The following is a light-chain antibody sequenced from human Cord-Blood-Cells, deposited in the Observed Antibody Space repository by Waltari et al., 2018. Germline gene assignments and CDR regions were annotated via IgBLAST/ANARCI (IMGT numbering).Light chain of an antibody. CDR2: GAS. CDR1: QSVSSSY. CDR3: QQYGSSPPYT. V-gene: IGKV3-20*01. Sequence: IVLTQLPGTLSLSPGERATLPCRASQSVSSSYLAWYQQNPGQAPRLLIYGASSRATGIPDRFSGSGSGTDFTLTISRLEPEDFAVYYCQQYGSSPPYTFGQGTKLEIK. J-gene: IGKJ2*01.